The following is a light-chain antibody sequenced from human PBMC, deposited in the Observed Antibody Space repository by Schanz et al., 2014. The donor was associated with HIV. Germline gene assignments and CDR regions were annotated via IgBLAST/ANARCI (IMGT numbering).Light chain of an antibody. CDR3: SSYSSEGSPYV. CDR2: DVT. V-gene: IGLV2-14*01. Sequence: QSVLTQPPSASGSPGQSVTISCTGTSSDVGDYDFVSWYRQHPGKAPNLMIYDVTHRPSGISSRFSGSKSGNTASLTISGLQAEDEADYYCSSYSSEGSPYVIGTGTKLTVL. J-gene: IGLJ1*01. CDR1: SSDVGDYDF.